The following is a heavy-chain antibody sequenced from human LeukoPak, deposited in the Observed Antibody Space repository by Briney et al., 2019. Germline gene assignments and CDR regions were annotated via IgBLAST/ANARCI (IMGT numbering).Heavy chain of an antibody. D-gene: IGHD3-10*01. CDR1: GFTFSSYG. CDR3: ANRGGFGELVYYFDY. Sequence: GGSLRLSCAASGFTFSSYGMHWVRQAPGKGLEWVAFIRYDGSNKYYADPVKGRFTISRDNSKNTLYLQMNSLRAEDTAVYYCANRGGFGELVYYFDYWGQGTLVTVSS. V-gene: IGHV3-30*02. CDR2: IRYDGSNK. J-gene: IGHJ4*02.